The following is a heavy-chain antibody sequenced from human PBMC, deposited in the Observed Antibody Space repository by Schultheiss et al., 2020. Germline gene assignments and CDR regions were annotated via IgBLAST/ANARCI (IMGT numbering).Heavy chain of an antibody. CDR1: GGSIGSGGYH. CDR3: ARDLSAAFDI. J-gene: IGHJ3*02. Sequence: SQTLSLTCTVSGGSIGSGGYHWSWIRQLPGKGLEWIGYIYYSGSTYYNPSLKSRVTISVDTSKNQFSLKLSSVTAADTAVYYCARDLSAAFDIWGQGTMVTVSS. CDR2: IYYSGST. V-gene: IGHV4-30-4*08.